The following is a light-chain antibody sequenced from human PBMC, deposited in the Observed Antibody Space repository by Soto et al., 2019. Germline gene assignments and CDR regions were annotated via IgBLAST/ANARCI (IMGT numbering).Light chain of an antibody. CDR2: DAS. J-gene: IGKJ4*01. V-gene: IGKV3-20*01. Sequence: EFVLTQPPGTLSLSPGERATLSFSASQTFRSNYLAWYQQKPGQAPRLLIYDASCRATGIPDRFSGGGSGTDFPLTISRLEPEDFAVYYCQQFSSYPLTFGGGTKVDIK. CDR1: QTFRSNY. CDR3: QQFSSYPLT.